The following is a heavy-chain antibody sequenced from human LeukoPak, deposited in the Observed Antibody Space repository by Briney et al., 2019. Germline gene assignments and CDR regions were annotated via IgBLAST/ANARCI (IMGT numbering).Heavy chain of an antibody. V-gene: IGHV4-34*01. CDR1: GGSFSGYY. CDR3: ARVRGVRGVITLDY. D-gene: IGHD3-10*01. J-gene: IGHJ4*02. CDR2: INHSGST. Sequence: SETLSLTCAVYGGSFSGYYWSWIRQPPGKGLEWIGEINHSGSTNYNPSLKSRVTISVDTSKNQFSLKLSSVTAADTAVYYCARVRGVRGVITLDYWGQGTLVTVSS.